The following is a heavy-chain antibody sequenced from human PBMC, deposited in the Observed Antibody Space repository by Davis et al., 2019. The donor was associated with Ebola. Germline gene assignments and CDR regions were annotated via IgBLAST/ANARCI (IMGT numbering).Heavy chain of an antibody. Sequence: SVKVSCKASGGTFSSYALSWVRQAPGQGLEWMGGIIPIFGTANYAQKFQGRVTITADESTSTAYMELSSLRSEDTAVYYCASSGYYYYGMDVWGQGTTVTVSS. CDR3: ASSGYYYYGMDV. D-gene: IGHD2-15*01. J-gene: IGHJ6*02. CDR2: IIPIFGTA. V-gene: IGHV1-69*13. CDR1: GGTFSSYA.